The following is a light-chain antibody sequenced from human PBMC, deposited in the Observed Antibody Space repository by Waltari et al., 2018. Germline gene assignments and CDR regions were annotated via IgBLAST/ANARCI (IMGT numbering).Light chain of an antibody. V-gene: IGKV1-39*01. CDR1: QSLSKY. J-gene: IGKJ1*01. CDR2: AAS. CDR3: QQSSATPWT. Sequence: DIQMTQSPSSLSASVGDRVTIPCRASQSLSKYLNWYQQRPGRAPNLLIYAASILESGVPSRFSGSGSGTDFTLTISSLQLEDFATYYCQQSSATPWTFGQGTKIEIK.